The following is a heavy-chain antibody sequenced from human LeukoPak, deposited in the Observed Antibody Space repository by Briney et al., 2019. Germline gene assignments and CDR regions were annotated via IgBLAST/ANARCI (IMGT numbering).Heavy chain of an antibody. CDR2: ISGSGGST. Sequence: PGASLRLSCAASGFTFSRYAMSWVRQAPGKGLEWVSAISGSGGSTYYADSVKGRFTISRDNSKNTLYLQMNSLRAEDTAVYYCAKHGTVTTWSYYYYGMDVWGQGTMVTVSS. V-gene: IGHV3-23*01. J-gene: IGHJ6*02. CDR3: AKHGTVTTWSYYYYGMDV. D-gene: IGHD4-17*01. CDR1: GFTFSRYA.